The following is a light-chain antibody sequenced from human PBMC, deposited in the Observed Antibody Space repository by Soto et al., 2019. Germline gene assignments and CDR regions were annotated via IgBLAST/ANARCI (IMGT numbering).Light chain of an antibody. CDR1: QSISSY. J-gene: IGKJ4*01. CDR2: AAS. CDR3: QQYDNLPLT. Sequence: DIQMTQSPSSLSASVGDRVTITCRASQSISSYLNWYQQKPGKAPKLLIYAASSLQSGVPSRFSGSGSGTDFTLTSSSLQPEDIATYYCQQYDNLPLTFGGGTKVDI. V-gene: IGKV1-39*01.